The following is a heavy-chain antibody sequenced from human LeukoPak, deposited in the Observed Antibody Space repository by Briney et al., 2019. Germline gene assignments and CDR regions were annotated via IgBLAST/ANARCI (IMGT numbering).Heavy chain of an antibody. D-gene: IGHD3-16*01. Sequence: PSETLSLTCAVPGYSISSGYYWGWIRPSPGKGLEGIGSIYHSGSTYYNPSLKSRLTISVDTSKNQFSLRLSSVTAADTAVYYCAGTRGGVVDAFDIWGQGTMVTVSS. J-gene: IGHJ3*02. CDR2: IYHSGST. V-gene: IGHV4-38-2*01. CDR1: GYSISSGYY. CDR3: AGTRGGVVDAFDI.